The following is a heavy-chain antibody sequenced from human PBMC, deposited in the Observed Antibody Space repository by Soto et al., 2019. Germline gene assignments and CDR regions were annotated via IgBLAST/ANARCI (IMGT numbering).Heavy chain of an antibody. D-gene: IGHD3-16*02. CDR1: GFTFSSYA. CDR3: AKNVIPTPHDY. V-gene: IGHV3-23*01. J-gene: IGHJ4*02. Sequence: EVQLLESGGGLVQSGGSLRLSCAASGFTFSSYAMSWVRKAPGKGLEWVSGINSNGGRTYYADSVKGRFTISRDNSKHTLYLQINSLGAEDTAVYCCAKNVIPTPHDYWGQVTLVTVSS. CDR2: INSNGGRT.